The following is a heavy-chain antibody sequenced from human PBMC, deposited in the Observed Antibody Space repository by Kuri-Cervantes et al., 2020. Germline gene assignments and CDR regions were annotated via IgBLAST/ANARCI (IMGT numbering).Heavy chain of an antibody. V-gene: IGHV6-1*01. Sequence: SQTLSLTCAISGDSVSSNSAAWNWIRQSPSRGLEWLGRTYYRSKWYNDYAVSVKSRITINPDTSKNQFSLKLSSVTAADTAVYYCARETLVRGYYDSSGYWEERLPDYWGQGTLVTVSS. J-gene: IGHJ4*02. CDR1: GDSVSSNSAA. CDR2: TYYRSKWYN. D-gene: IGHD3-22*01. CDR3: ARETLVRGYYDSSGYWEERLPDY.